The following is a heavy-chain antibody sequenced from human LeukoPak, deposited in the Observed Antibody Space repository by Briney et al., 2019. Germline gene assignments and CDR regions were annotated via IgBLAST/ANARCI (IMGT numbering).Heavy chain of an antibody. CDR3: AKDYIVVVPAAILYFDY. CDR1: GFTFSSYA. J-gene: IGHJ4*02. V-gene: IGHV3-23*01. D-gene: IGHD2-2*01. Sequence: GVSLRLSCAASGFTFSSYATSWVRQAPGKGLEWVSAISGSGGSTYYADSVKGRFTISRDNSKNTLYLQMNSLRAEDTAVYYCAKDYIVVVPAAILYFDYWGQGTLVTVSS. CDR2: ISGSGGST.